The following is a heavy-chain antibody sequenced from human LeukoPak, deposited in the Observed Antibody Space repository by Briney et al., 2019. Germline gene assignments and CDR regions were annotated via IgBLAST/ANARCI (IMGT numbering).Heavy chain of an antibody. D-gene: IGHD2-15*01. CDR2: IYYSGST. Sequence: PSETLSLTCTVSGGSISSSSYYWGWIRQPPGKGLEWIGSIYYSGSTYYNPSLKSRVTISVDTSKNQFSLKLSSVTAADTAVYYCARGEAANYYYYGMDVWGQGTTATVSS. CDR3: ARGEAANYYYYGMDV. J-gene: IGHJ6*02. CDR1: GGSISSSSYY. V-gene: IGHV4-39*07.